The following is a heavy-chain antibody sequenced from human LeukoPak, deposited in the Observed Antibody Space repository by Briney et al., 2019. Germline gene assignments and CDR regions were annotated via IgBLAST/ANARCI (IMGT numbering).Heavy chain of an antibody. CDR3: ARTYSSGWYGGDAFDI. J-gene: IGHJ3*02. V-gene: IGHV3-7*02. D-gene: IGHD6-19*01. CDR1: GFTFSTYW. CDR2: IKQDGSEK. Sequence: SGGSLRLSCAASGFTFSTYWMNWVRQAPGKGLEWVANIKQDGSEKYYVDSVKGRFTISRDNAKNPLYLQMNSLRAEDTAVYYCARTYSSGWYGGDAFDIWGQGTMVTVSS.